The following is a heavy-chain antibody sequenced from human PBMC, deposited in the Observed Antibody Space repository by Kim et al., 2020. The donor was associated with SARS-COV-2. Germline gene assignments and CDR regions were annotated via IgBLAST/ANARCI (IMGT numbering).Heavy chain of an antibody. Sequence: TPSLKSRVAISVDTSKNPVSLKLSSVTAADTAVYYCARNYGYGSGSFYSYWGQGILVTVSS. CDR3: ARNYGYGSGSFYSY. D-gene: IGHD3-10*01. V-gene: IGHV4-4*09. J-gene: IGHJ4*02.